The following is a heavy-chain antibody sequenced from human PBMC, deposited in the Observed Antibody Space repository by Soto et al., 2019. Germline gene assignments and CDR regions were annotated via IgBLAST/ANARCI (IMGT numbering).Heavy chain of an antibody. Sequence: GGSLRLSCAASGFTFSSYGMHWVRQAPGKGLEWVAVISYDGSNKYYADSVKGRFTISRDNSKNTLYLQMNSLRAEDTAVYYCAKALRLELLDHYGTDVWGQGITVTVSS. CDR1: GFTFSSYG. V-gene: IGHV3-30*18. J-gene: IGHJ6*02. CDR3: AKALRLELLDHYGTDV. CDR2: ISYDGSNK. D-gene: IGHD1-26*01.